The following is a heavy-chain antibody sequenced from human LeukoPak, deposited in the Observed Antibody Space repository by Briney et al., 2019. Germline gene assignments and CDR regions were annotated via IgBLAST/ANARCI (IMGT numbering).Heavy chain of an antibody. CDR2: INHSGST. CDR3: ARVKAMGSNPAYYYYYMDV. V-gene: IGHV4-34*01. CDR1: GGSFSGYY. Sequence: SETLSLTCAVYGGSFSGYYWSWIRQPPGKGLEWIGEINHSGSTNYNPSLKSRVTISVDTSKNQFSLKLSSVTAADTAVYYCARVKAMGSNPAYYYYYMDVWGKGTTVTVSS. D-gene: IGHD5-18*01. J-gene: IGHJ6*03.